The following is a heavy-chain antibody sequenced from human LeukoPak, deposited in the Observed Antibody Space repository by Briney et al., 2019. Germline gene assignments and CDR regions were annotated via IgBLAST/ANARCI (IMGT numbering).Heavy chain of an antibody. CDR2: IYPTGTT. D-gene: IGHD3-10*01. V-gene: IGHV4-4*07. CDR1: GGSINSYY. CDR3: GRQGYTASYYFVDY. Sequence: PSETLSLTCTVSGGSINSYYWGWVRQPAGKGLECIGRIYPTGTTNYSPSFKSRLTMSLDTSKNQFSLKLRSVTAADTAVYYCGRQGYTASYYFVDYWSQGTLVTVSS. J-gene: IGHJ4*02.